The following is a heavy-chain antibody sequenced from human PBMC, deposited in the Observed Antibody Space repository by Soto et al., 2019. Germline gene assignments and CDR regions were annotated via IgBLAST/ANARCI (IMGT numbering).Heavy chain of an antibody. CDR2: IYYSGST. V-gene: IGHV4-39*01. D-gene: IGHD6-13*01. CDR1: GGSISSSSYY. CDR3: ARLGIAAAGTGNYFDY. J-gene: IGHJ4*02. Sequence: SETLSLTYTVSGGSISSSSYYWGWIRQPPGKGLEWIGSIYYSGSTYYNPSLKSRVTISVDTSKNQFSLRLSSVTAADTAVYYCARLGIAAAGTGNYFDYWGQGTLVTVSS.